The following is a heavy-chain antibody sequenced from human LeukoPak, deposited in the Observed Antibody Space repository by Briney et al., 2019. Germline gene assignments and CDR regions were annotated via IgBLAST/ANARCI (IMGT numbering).Heavy chain of an antibody. CDR3: AKENNWNDGRFNYFDY. V-gene: IGHV1-58*01. J-gene: IGHJ4*02. D-gene: IGHD1-20*01. CDR2: IVVGSGNT. CDR1: GFTFTSSA. Sequence: ASVKVSCKASGFTFTSSAVQWVRQARGQRLEWIGWIVVGSGNTNYAQKFQERVTITRDMSTSTAYMELSSLRAEGTAVYYCAKENNWNDGRFNYFDYWGQGTLVTVSS.